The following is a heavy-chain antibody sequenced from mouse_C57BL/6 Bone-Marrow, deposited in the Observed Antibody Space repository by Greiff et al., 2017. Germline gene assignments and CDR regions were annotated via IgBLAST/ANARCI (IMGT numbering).Heavy chain of an antibody. J-gene: IGHJ1*03. D-gene: IGHD1-1*01. CDR1: GYTFTSYW. CDR2: IDPSDSET. CDR3: ARWPDLLLRSYRYFDV. V-gene: IGHV1-52*01. Sequence: QVQLQQPGAELVRPGSSVKLSCKASGYTFTSYWMHWVKQRPIQGLEWIGNIDPSDSETHYNQKFKDKATLTVDKSSSTAYMQLSSLTSEDSAVYYCARWPDLLLRSYRYFDVWGTGTTVTVSS.